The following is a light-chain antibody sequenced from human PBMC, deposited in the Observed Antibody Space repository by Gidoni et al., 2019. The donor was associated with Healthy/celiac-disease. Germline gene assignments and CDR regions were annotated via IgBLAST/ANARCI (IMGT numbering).Light chain of an antibody. CDR2: GAS. J-gene: IGKJ1*01. V-gene: IGKV3-20*01. Sequence: ELVLTQSPGTLSLSPGERATLSCRASQSVSSSYLAWYQQKPGQAPRLLIYGASSRATGIPDRFSGSGSGTDFTLTISRLEPEDFAVYYCQQYSSSRWTFGQGTKVEIK. CDR1: QSVSSSY. CDR3: QQYSSSRWT.